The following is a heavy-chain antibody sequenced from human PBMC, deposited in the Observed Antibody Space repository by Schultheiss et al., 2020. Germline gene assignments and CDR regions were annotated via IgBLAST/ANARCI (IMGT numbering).Heavy chain of an antibody. CDR1: GGSISSYY. CDR3: SGDGYNFDY. Sequence: SQTLSLTCTVSGGSISSYYWSWIRQPPGKGLEWIGYIYYSGSTSYNPSLKSRVTISVDSSKNQFSLKLSSVTAADTAVYYCSGDGYNFDYWGQGTLVTVSS. J-gene: IGHJ4*02. V-gene: IGHV4-59*08. D-gene: IGHD5-24*01. CDR2: IYYSGST.